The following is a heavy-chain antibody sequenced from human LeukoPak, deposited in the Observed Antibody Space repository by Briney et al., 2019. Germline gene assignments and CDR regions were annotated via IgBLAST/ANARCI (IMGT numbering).Heavy chain of an antibody. J-gene: IGHJ6*03. CDR2: IIPRFGTT. CDR3: ARVMSVGTSMIWDHYFYMDV. D-gene: IGHD3/OR15-3a*01. CDR1: GCTFGNYV. Sequence: PVASVRVSCKASGCTFGNYVINWVRQAPGQGLEWMGGIIPRFGTTKYAQTVQGRVTITTDESKSTAYLGLSGLRSEDTGVYFCARVMSVGTSMIWDHYFYMDVWGEGTTVTVSS. V-gene: IGHV1-69*05.